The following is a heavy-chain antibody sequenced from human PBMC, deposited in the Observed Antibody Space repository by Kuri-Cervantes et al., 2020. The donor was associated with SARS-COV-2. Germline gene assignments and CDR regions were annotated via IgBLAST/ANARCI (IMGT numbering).Heavy chain of an antibody. CDR1: GASISSSTYY. CDR3: AREGGDILVDGMDV. J-gene: IGHJ6*02. V-gene: IGHV4-39*02. Sequence: SETLSLTCTVSGASISSSTYYWGWIRQSPGKGLEWLGSIYESGDTYYSSSLKSRLSLSVDTSKNQFSLKLTSVTAADTAMYYCAREGGDILVDGMDVWGQGTTVTVSS. D-gene: IGHD2-2*01. CDR2: IYESGDT.